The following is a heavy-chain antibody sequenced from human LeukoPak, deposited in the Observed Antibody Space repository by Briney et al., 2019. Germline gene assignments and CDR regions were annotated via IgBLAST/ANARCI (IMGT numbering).Heavy chain of an antibody. CDR1: GGSISSYY. D-gene: IGHD3-10*01. CDR3: AGGKYYYGSGTYYTRSYDWYFDL. V-gene: IGHV4-4*07. Sequence: PSETLSLTCTVSGGSISSYYWSWIRQPAGKGLEWIGRIYTSGSTNYNPSLRSRVSTSVDTSKNQFSLKLSSVTAADTAVYYCAGGKYYYGSGTYYTRSYDWYFDLWGRGTLVTVSS. CDR2: IYTSGST. J-gene: IGHJ2*01.